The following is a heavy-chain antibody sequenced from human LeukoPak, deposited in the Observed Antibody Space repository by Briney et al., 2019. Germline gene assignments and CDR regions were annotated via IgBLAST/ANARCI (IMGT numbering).Heavy chain of an antibody. D-gene: IGHD3-10*01. V-gene: IGHV3-48*02. CDR3: AKVIRGGYGMDV. Sequence: GGSLRLSCAASGFTFSSFGMNWVRQPPGKGLESVSYISDSSSLTYYADSVKGRFTISRDNAKNSLSLQLNSLRDEDTAVYFCAKVIRGGYGMDVWGQGTTVTVSS. CDR2: ISDSSSLT. J-gene: IGHJ6*02. CDR1: GFTFSSFG.